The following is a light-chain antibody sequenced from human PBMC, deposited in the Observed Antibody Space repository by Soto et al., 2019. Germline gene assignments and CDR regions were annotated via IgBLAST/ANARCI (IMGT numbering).Light chain of an antibody. CDR1: QSVSSTY. CDR3: QRYYISPFP. CDR2: GAS. Sequence: EIVLTQSPGTLSLSPGERATLSCRASQSVSSTYLAWYQQKPGPAPRLLIYGASSRATGIPDSFSGSGSGTDFTLTISRLEPEDFAVYYCQRYYISPFPFGQGTKLEIK. J-gene: IGKJ2*01. V-gene: IGKV3-20*01.